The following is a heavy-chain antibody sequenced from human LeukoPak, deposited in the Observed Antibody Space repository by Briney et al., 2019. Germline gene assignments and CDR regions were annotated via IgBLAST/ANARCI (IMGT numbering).Heavy chain of an antibody. J-gene: IGHJ4*02. CDR3: AKDKYSGYDSRPFDY. CDR1: GFTFSSYW. CDR2: ISGSGGST. D-gene: IGHD5-12*01. Sequence: PGGSLRLSCAASGFTFSSYWMHWVRQAPGKGLEWVSAISGSGGSTYYADSVKGRFTISRDNSKNTLYLQMNSLRAEDTAVYYCAKDKYSGYDSRPFDYWGQGTLVTVSS. V-gene: IGHV3-23*01.